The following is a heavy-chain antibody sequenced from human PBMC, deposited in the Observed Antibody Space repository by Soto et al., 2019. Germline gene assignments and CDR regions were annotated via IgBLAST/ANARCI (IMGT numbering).Heavy chain of an antibody. V-gene: IGHV4-59*01. D-gene: IGHD3-10*01. Sequence: PSETLSLTCTVSGGSISSYYWSWIRQPPGKGLEWIGYIYFRGTTNYNPSLKSRVTMSADTSKNQFSLKLNSVTAADTAVYYCASYGSGSYLSVGWFDPWGQGTLVTAPQ. CDR1: GGSISSYY. J-gene: IGHJ5*02. CDR2: IYFRGTT. CDR3: ASYGSGSYLSVGWFDP.